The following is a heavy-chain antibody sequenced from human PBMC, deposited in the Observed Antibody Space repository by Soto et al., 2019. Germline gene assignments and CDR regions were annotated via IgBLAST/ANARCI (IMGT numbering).Heavy chain of an antibody. CDR1: GFTFDDYA. Sequence: PGGSLRLSCAASGFTFDDYAMHWVRQAPGKGLEWVSGISWNSGSIGYADSVKGRFTISRDNAKNSLYLQMNSLRAEDTALYYCAKDSDDFWSGYNWFDPWGQGTLVTVSS. D-gene: IGHD3-3*01. CDR2: ISWNSGSI. V-gene: IGHV3-9*01. CDR3: AKDSDDFWSGYNWFDP. J-gene: IGHJ5*02.